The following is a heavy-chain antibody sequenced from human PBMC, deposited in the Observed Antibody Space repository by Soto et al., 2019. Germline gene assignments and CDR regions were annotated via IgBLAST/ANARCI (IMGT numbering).Heavy chain of an antibody. J-gene: IGHJ6*02. CDR3: ARVSVVITLFRPYYVMDV. CDR1: GYTFTNYG. V-gene: IGHV1-18*01. D-gene: IGHD3-22*01. Sequence: QVHLVQSGAEVKKPGASVKVSCKASGYTFTNYGITWVRQAPGQGLEWMGWISAYNGNTNYAQKLQGRVTMTTDTPPSTAYMELRSLRSDDTAVYYCARVSVVITLFRPYYVMDVWGQGTTVTVSS. CDR2: ISAYNGNT.